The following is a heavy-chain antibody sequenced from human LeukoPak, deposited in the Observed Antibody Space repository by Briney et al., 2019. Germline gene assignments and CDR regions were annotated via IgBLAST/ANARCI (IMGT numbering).Heavy chain of an antibody. CDR3: ARHTNLLRPASDAFAF. D-gene: IGHD1-14*01. V-gene: IGHV3-21*01. CDR1: RSTFSDYT. CDR2: ISSSSSYI. Sequence: KAGGSLRLSCAASRSTFSDYTMNWVRQAPGKGLQWVSSISSSSSYIYYADSVKGRFTISRDNAKNSLYLQMNSLRAEDTAVYYCARHTNLLRPASDAFAFWGQGTMVTVSS. J-gene: IGHJ3*01.